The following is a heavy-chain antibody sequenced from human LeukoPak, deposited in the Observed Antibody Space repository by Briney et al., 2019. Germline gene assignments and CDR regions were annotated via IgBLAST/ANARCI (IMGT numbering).Heavy chain of an antibody. CDR2: INHSGST. V-gene: IGHV4-34*01. D-gene: IGHD3-22*01. CDR3: ARVQNYYDSSGYYETPFDY. J-gene: IGHJ4*02. Sequence: SETLSLTCTVSGGSISSYYWSWIRQPPGKGLEWIGEINHSGSTNYNPSLKSRVTISVDTSKNQFSLKLSSVTAADTAVYYCARVQNYYDSSGYYETPFDYWGQGTLVTVSS. CDR1: GGSISSYY.